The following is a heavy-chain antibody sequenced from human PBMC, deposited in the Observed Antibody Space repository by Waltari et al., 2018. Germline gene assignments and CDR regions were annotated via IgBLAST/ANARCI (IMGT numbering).Heavy chain of an antibody. Sequence: EVQLVESGGGLVQPGGSLRLSCAASGFPFSSSWMGWVRQAPGKGLEWVANIKQDGSEKYYVDSVKGRFTISRDNAKNSLYLQMNSLRAEDTAVYYCARDGIGEQWLAHPFYGYWGQGTLVTVSS. D-gene: IGHD6-19*01. V-gene: IGHV3-7*01. CDR2: IKQDGSEK. J-gene: IGHJ4*02. CDR1: GFPFSSSW. CDR3: ARDGIGEQWLAHPFYGY.